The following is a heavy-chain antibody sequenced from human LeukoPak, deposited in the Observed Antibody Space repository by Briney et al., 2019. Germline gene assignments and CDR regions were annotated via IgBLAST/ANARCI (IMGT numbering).Heavy chain of an antibody. CDR2: INTDGSST. V-gene: IGHV3-74*01. CDR3: ARDTYYYDSSGYYENHGFDY. J-gene: IGHJ4*02. CDR1: GFTVSSNY. Sequence: GGSLRLSCAASGFTVSSNYMSWVRQAPGKGLVWVSRINTDGSSTSYADSVKGRFTISRDNAKNTLYLQMNSLRAEDTAVYYCARDTYYYDSSGYYENHGFDYWGQGTLVTVSS. D-gene: IGHD3-22*01.